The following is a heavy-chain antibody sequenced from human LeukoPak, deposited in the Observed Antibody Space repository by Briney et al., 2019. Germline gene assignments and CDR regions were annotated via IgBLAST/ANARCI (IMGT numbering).Heavy chain of an antibody. D-gene: IGHD6-13*01. Sequence: PSETLSLTCAVYGGSFSGYYWSWIRQPPGKGLEWIGEINHSASTNYNPSLKSRVTISVDTSKNQFSLKLSSVTAADTAVYYCARRLAAAGTRSFDYWGQGTLVTVSS. CDR2: INHSAST. CDR3: ARRLAAAGTRSFDY. V-gene: IGHV4-34*01. CDR1: GGSFSGYY. J-gene: IGHJ4*02.